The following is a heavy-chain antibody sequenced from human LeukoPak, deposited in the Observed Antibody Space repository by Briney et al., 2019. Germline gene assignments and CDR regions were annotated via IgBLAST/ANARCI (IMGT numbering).Heavy chain of an antibody. J-gene: IGHJ4*02. CDR3: ARDAWRGYGYGPIDY. Sequence: ASVKVSCKASGYTFTSYAMHWVRQAPGQRLEWMGWINAGNGNTKYSQKFQGRVTITRDTSASTAYMELSSLRSEDTAVYYCARDAWRGYGYGPIDYWGQGTLVTVSS. CDR2: INAGNGNT. CDR1: GYTFTSYA. V-gene: IGHV1-3*01. D-gene: IGHD5-18*01.